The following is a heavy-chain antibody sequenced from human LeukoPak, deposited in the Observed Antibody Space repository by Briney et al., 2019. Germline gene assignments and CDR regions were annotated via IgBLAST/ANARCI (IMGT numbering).Heavy chain of an antibody. Sequence: SVNVSCKASGGTFSSYAISWVRQAPGQGLEWMGGIIPIFGTANYAQKFQGRVTITADESTSTAYMELSSLRSEDTAVYYCASGFKYCSGGSCYSGFDYWGQGTLVTVSS. V-gene: IGHV1-69*13. D-gene: IGHD2-15*01. CDR1: GGTFSSYA. CDR2: IIPIFGTA. J-gene: IGHJ4*02. CDR3: ASGFKYCSGGSCYSGFDY.